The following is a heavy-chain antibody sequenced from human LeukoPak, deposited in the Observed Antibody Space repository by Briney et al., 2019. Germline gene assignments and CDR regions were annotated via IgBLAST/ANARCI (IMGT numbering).Heavy chain of an antibody. CDR2: INPNSGGT. J-gene: IGHJ6*02. CDR3: ARDDYGDYSYYYGMDV. Sequence: GGSVKVSCKASGYTFTGYYMHWVRQAPGQGLEWMGWINPNSGGTNYAQKLQGRVTMTRDTSISTAYMELSRLRSDDTAVYYCARDDYGDYSYYYGMDVWGQGTTVTVSS. V-gene: IGHV1-2*02. D-gene: IGHD4-17*01. CDR1: GYTFTGYY.